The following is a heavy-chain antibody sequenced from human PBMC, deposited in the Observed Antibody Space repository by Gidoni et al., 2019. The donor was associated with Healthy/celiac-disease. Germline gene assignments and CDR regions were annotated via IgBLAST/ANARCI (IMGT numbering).Heavy chain of an antibody. J-gene: IGHJ5*02. D-gene: IGHD6-13*01. CDR3: ATGLDIAAAGYNWFDP. V-gene: IGHV4-34*01. CDR2: INHSGST. CDR1: GGSFSGYY. Sequence: QVQLQQWGAGLLKPSETLSLTCAVYGGSFSGYYWSWLRQPPGKGLEWIGEINHSGSTNYNPSLKSRVTISVDTSKNQFSLKLSSVTAADTAVYYCATGLDIAAAGYNWFDPWGQGTLVTVSS.